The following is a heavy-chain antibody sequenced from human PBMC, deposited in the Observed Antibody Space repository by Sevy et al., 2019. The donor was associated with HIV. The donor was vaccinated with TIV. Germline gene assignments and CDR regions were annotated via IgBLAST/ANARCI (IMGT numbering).Heavy chain of an antibody. CDR2: ISSSGNSI. Sequence: GGSLRLSCAASGFTFSDYYMSWVRQAPGKGLEWVSYISSSGNSIYYADSVKGRFTVSRDNAKNSLYLQMNSLRGEDTAVYYCSIAGGDWDIDYWGQGTLVTVSS. J-gene: IGHJ4*02. D-gene: IGHD2-21*02. CDR1: GFTFSDYY. CDR3: SIAGGDWDIDY. V-gene: IGHV3-11*01.